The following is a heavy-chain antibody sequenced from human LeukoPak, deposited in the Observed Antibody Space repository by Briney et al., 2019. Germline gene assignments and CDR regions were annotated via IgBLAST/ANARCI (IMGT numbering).Heavy chain of an antibody. J-gene: IGHJ3*02. Sequence: SETLSLTCTVSSGYINSNSYCWGWVRQPPGKGPEWIGSIYYNGNTYYNPSLMSRATISVDTAKNQFSLKLNSVTASDTAVYYCHRRDDFGDPQDSHAFAIGGQGTMVTVSS. D-gene: IGHD4-17*01. CDR2: IYYNGNT. CDR1: SGYINSNSYC. V-gene: IGHV4-39*01. CDR3: HRRDDFGDPQDSHAFAI.